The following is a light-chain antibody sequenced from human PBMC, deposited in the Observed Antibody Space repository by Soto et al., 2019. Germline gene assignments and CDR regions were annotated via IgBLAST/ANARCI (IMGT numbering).Light chain of an antibody. V-gene: IGKV1-27*01. CDR3: QQHDSAPFT. J-gene: IGKJ3*01. CDR2: AES. CDR1: QDIVNY. Sequence: DIQMTQSPSSLSASVGDRVTITCRASQDIVNYLAWYQQKPGKVPKLLIYAESTLQSGVPSRFSGSGSGTDFTLTISSLQPEDVATYYCQQHDSAPFTFGPGTKVDIK.